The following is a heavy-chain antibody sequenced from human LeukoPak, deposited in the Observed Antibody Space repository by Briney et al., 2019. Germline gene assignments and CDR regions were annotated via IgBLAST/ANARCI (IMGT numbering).Heavy chain of an antibody. CDR2: IYPGDSDT. V-gene: IGHV5-51*01. CDR3: ARSSVEVAAQIDY. CDR1: GYNFTNYW. Sequence: SGESLKISCQGSGYNFTNYWIGWVRQVPGKGLEWMGIIYPGDSDTRYSPSFQGQVTISADKSINTAYLQWSSLKASHTAMYYCARSSVEVAAQIDYWGRGTLVTVSS. J-gene: IGHJ4*02. D-gene: IGHD2-15*01.